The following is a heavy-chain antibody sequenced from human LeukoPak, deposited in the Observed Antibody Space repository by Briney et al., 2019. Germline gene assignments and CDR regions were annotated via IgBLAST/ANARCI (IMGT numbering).Heavy chain of an antibody. V-gene: IGHV1-69*05. D-gene: IGHD3-3*01. J-gene: IGHJ3*02. CDR1: GGTFSSYA. CDR2: IIPIFGTA. CDR3: ASRFPAAGAFDI. Sequence: SVKVSCKASGGTFSSYAISWVRQAPGQGLEWMGGIIPIFGTANYAQKFQGRVTITTDEFTSTAYMELSSLRSEDTAVYYCASRFPAAGAFDIWGQGTMVTVSS.